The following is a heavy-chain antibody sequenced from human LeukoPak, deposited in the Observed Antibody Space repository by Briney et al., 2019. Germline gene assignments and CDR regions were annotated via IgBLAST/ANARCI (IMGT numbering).Heavy chain of an antibody. D-gene: IGHD2-2*01. CDR3: ARGGYCSSTSCYSGAFDI. CDR2: TRNKANSYTT. J-gene: IGHJ3*02. CDR1: GFTFSDHY. Sequence: GGSLRLSCAASGFTFSDHYMDWVRQAPGKGLEWVGRTRNKANSYTTEYAASVKGRFTISRDDSKNSLYLQMNSLKTEDTAVYYCARGGYCSSTSCYSGAFDIWGQGTMVTVSS. V-gene: IGHV3-72*01.